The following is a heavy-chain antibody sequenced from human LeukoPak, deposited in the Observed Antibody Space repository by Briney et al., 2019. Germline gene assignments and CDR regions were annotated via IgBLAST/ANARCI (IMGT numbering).Heavy chain of an antibody. V-gene: IGHV1-69*06. CDR2: IIPIFGTA. CDR1: GGTFSSYA. J-gene: IGHJ4*02. D-gene: IGHD3-22*01. CDR3: ARNQYYYDSSGYYYFDY. Sequence: GASVKVSCKASGGTFSSYAISWVRQAPGQGLEWMGGIIPIFGTANYAQKFQGRVTITADKSTSTAYMELSSLRSEDTAVYYCARNQYYYDSSGYYYFDYWGQGTLVTVSS.